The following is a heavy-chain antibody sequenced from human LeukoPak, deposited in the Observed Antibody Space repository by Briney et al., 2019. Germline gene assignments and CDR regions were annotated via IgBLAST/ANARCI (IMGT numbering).Heavy chain of an antibody. V-gene: IGHV4-39*07. CDR1: GGSISSSSYY. CDR2: IYYSGST. D-gene: IGHD6-13*01. J-gene: IGHJ4*02. Sequence: PSETLSLTCTVSGGSISSSSYYWGWIRQPPGKGLEWIGSIYYSGSTYYNPSLKSRVTISVDKSKNQFSLKLSSVTAADTAVYYCARDQGRSSSWSYTDYWGQGTLVTVSS. CDR3: ARDQGRSSSWSYTDY.